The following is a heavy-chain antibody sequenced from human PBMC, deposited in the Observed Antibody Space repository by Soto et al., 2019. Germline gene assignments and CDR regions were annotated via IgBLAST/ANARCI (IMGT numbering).Heavy chain of an antibody. CDR1: GFSFNDYY. CDR3: ARDLGNCFDY. Sequence: QVRLVESGGGLVKPAGSLRLSCGASGFSFNDYYMSWIRQAPGKGLEWISYISGSGRTISYADPVKGRFTISRDNAKSSLYLHLNNLTAEDTAVYFCARDLGNCFDYWGRGTLVTVS. V-gene: IGHV3-11*01. D-gene: IGHD1-26*01. CDR2: ISGSGRTI. J-gene: IGHJ4*02.